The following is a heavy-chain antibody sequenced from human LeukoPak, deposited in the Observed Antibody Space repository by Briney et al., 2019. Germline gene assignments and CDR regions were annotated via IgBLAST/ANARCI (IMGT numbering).Heavy chain of an antibody. V-gene: IGHV1-2*02. CDR3: ANSETMVFIED. CDR2: INPDTGGT. Sequence: GASVKVSCKASQYTFSGYYIHWVRQAPGQGLEWMGWINPDTGGTKYAQNFQGRVTMTKDTSITTVNMELIRLTSDDTAVYYCANSETMVFIEDWGQGTLLTVSS. J-gene: IGHJ4*02. D-gene: IGHD4/OR15-4a*01. CDR1: QYTFSGYY.